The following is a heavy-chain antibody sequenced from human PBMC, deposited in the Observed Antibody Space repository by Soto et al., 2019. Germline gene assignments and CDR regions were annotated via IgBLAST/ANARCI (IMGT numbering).Heavy chain of an antibody. J-gene: IGHJ6*02. Sequence: SETLSLTCTVSGGSISSGGYYWSWIRQHPGKGLEWIGYIYYSGSTYYNPSLKSRVTISVDTSKNQFSLKLSSVTAADTAVYYCARGGYDSFYYYYYGMDVWGQGTTVTVSS. CDR1: GGSISSGGYY. CDR3: ARGGYDSFYYYYYGMDV. V-gene: IGHV4-31*03. CDR2: IYYSGST. D-gene: IGHD5-12*01.